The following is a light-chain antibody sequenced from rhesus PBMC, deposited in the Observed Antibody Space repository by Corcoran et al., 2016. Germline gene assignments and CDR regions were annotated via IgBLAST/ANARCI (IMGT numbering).Light chain of an antibody. CDR3: TVWDNSLRSPV. Sequence: QSLLTQTPSASGAPGQNVIISCSGSSSNIGSNYVYWYQHLPGTAPKVIIYYNSERPSGVPDRFSGSKSGTSASLAIAGLRSEGEANYFGTVWDNSLRSPVFGSGTKLTVL. CDR2: YNS. J-gene: IGLJ6*01. CDR1: SSNIGSNY. V-gene: IGLV1S4*01.